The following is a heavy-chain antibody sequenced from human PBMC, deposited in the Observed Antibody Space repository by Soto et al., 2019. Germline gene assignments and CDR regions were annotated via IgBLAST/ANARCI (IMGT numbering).Heavy chain of an antibody. D-gene: IGHD2-2*01. Sequence: GGSLRLSCAASGFTFSSYAVHWVRQAPGKGLEYVSAISSNGGSTYYANSVKGRFTISRDNSKNTLYLQMGSLRAEDMAVYYCARDQTWRYCSSTSCRQNYMDVWGKGTTVTLSS. CDR1: GFTFSSYA. CDR3: ARDQTWRYCSSTSCRQNYMDV. CDR2: ISSNGGST. V-gene: IGHV3-64*01. J-gene: IGHJ6*03.